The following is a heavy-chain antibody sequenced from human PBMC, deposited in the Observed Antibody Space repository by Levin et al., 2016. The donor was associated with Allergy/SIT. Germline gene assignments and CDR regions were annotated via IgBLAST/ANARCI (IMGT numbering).Heavy chain of an antibody. J-gene: IGHJ6*02. CDR3: ARDHYYGSGTVRAYGMDV. CDR1: GYTFTSYG. CDR2: ISAYTGNT. D-gene: IGHD3-10*01. V-gene: IGHV1-18*04. Sequence: ASVKVSCKASGYTFTSYGYSWVRQAPGQGPEWMAWISAYTGNTNYAQKFQGRATLTTDTSTSTAYMELRSLRSDDTAIYYCARDHYYGSGTVRAYGMDVWGQGTTVSVSS.